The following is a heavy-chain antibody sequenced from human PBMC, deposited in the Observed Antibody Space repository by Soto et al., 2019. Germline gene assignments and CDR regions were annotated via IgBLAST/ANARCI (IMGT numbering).Heavy chain of an antibody. CDR2: IYSGGTT. J-gene: IGHJ5*02. CDR3: ARVNSAGLLWFGESSGGFDP. D-gene: IGHD3-10*01. V-gene: IGHV3-53*01. Sequence: QTGGSLRLSCAAAGFTVSINYMSWVRQAPGKGMEWDSVIYSGGTTYYEDSVKGRFTISKDNSKNTLYLQMNGLRAEDTAVYYCARVNSAGLLWFGESSGGFDPWGQGTLVTVSS. CDR1: GFTVSINY.